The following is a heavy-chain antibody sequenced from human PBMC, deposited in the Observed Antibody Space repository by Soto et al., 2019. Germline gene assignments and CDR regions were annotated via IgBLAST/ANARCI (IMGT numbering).Heavy chain of an antibody. CDR1: GGTISTYV. D-gene: IGHD6-6*01. CDR3: ARGGQQVVSFDY. Sequence: QVHLVQSGAEVKKPGSSVKVSCKTSGGTISTYVINWVRQAHGQGLEWMGRIIPALGAADYAQKFQDRLTITADKTTSTAYMEPSSLRSNDTAVYYCARGGQQVVSFDYWGQGTLVAVSS. J-gene: IGHJ4*02. CDR2: IIPALGAA. V-gene: IGHV1-69*08.